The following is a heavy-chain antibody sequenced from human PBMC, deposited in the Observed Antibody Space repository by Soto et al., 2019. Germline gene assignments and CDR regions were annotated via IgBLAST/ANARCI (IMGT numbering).Heavy chain of an antibody. CDR1: GFTFSDYG. CDR2: ISYEGSEE. CDR3: AKGGVGSTSNAFDI. V-gene: IGHV3-30*18. J-gene: IGHJ3*02. D-gene: IGHD1-26*01. Sequence: GGSLRLSCAGSGFTFSDYGMHWVRQAPGKGLEWVAVISYEGSEEYYADSVKGRFTISRDNSKNTLYLQMNSLRAEDTAVYYCAKGGVGSTSNAFDIWGQGTMVTVSS.